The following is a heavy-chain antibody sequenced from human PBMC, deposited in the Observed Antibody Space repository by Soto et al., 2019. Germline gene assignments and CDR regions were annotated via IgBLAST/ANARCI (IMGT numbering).Heavy chain of an antibody. CDR2: ISSSSSTI. D-gene: IGHD3-9*01. J-gene: IGHJ4*02. CDR1: GFTFSSYS. CDR3: ARVGVLRYFDLD. Sequence: GGSLRLSCAASGFTFSSYSMNWVRQAPGKGLEWVSYISSSSSTIYYADSVKGRFTISRDNAKNSLYLQMNSLRAEDTAVYYCARVGVLRYFDLDWGQGTLVTAPQ. V-gene: IGHV3-48*01.